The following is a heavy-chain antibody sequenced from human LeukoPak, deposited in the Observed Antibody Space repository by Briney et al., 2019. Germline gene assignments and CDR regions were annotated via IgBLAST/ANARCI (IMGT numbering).Heavy chain of an antibody. V-gene: IGHV3-21*01. CDR3: ARDRVVYGDSPNFDY. J-gene: IGHJ4*02. CDR2: ISYSSTYT. Sequence: KAGGSLRLSCAASGFTFSTYSMNWVRQAPGKGLEWVSSISYSSTYTYYADSVKGRFTISRDNAKNSLYLQMNSLRAEDTAVYYCARDRVVYGDSPNFDYWGQGTLVTVSS. D-gene: IGHD4-17*01. CDR1: GFTFSTYS.